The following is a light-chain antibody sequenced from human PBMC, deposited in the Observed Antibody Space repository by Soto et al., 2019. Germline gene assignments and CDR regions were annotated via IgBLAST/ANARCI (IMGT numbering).Light chain of an antibody. CDR1: SSNIGNNY. CDR2: EHS. CDR3: GTWDSRLSAWV. V-gene: IGLV1-51*02. J-gene: IGLJ3*02. Sequence: QSVLTQPPSVSAAPGQKVTISCSGSSSNIGNNYVSWYQQLPGTAPKLLSYEHSNRPSGIPDRFSGSKSGTSATLGITGLQTGDEADYYCGTWDSRLSAWVFGGGTKLTVL.